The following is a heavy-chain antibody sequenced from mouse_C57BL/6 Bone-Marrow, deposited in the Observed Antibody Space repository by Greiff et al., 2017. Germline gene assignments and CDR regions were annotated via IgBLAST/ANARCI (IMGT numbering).Heavy chain of an antibody. CDR3: ARDPLYDGYYLHFFAY. Sequence: EVKLVESGGGLVKPGGSLKLSCAASGFTFSSYAMSWVRQTPEKRLEWVATISDGGSYTYYPDNVKGRFTISRDNAKNNLYLQMSHLKSEDTAMYYCARDPLYDGYYLHFFAYWGQGTLVTVSA. CDR1: GFTFSSYA. V-gene: IGHV5-4*01. D-gene: IGHD2-3*01. CDR2: ISDGGSYT. J-gene: IGHJ3*01.